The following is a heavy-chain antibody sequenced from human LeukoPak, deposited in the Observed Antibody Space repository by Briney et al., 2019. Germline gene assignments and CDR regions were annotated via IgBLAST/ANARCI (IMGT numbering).Heavy chain of an antibody. CDR2: INPNSGGT. J-gene: IGHJ5*02. CDR1: GYTFTGYY. Sequence: GASVKVSCKASGYTFTGYYMHWVRQAPGQGLEWMGWINPNSGGTNYAQKFQGRVTMTRDTSISTAYMELSRLRSDDTAVYYCARDWKDCSSTSCYNYAGRDWFDPWGQGTLVTVSS. V-gene: IGHV1-2*02. D-gene: IGHD2-2*01. CDR3: ARDWKDCSSTSCYNYAGRDWFDP.